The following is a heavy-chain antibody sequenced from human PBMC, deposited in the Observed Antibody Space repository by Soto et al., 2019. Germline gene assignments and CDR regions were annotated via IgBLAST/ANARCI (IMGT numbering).Heavy chain of an antibody. Sequence: ASVKVSCKASGGTFSSYAISWVRQAPGQGLEWMGGIIPIFGTANYAQKFQGRVTITADESTSTAYMELSSLRSEDTAVYYCARSGPEYGFWSGYFQFDYWGQGTLVTVSS. D-gene: IGHD3-3*01. V-gene: IGHV1-69*13. CDR2: IIPIFGTA. CDR1: GGTFSSYA. J-gene: IGHJ4*02. CDR3: ARSGPEYGFWSGYFQFDY.